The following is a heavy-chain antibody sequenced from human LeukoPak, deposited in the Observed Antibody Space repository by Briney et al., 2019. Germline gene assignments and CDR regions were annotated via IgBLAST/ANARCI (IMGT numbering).Heavy chain of an antibody. V-gene: IGHV3-7*04. CDR3: ARENTAVPGGDC. J-gene: IGHJ4*02. CDR1: EYSISEYW. D-gene: IGHD6-19*01. CDR2: IKQDASEN. Sequence: PGASLRLSCTASEYSISEYWMSWVRQAPGKGLEWVANIKQDASENYFVDSVRGRFTISRDNAKNSVYLQMSSLRTEDTAIYYCARENTAVPGGDCWGQGTLVTVSS.